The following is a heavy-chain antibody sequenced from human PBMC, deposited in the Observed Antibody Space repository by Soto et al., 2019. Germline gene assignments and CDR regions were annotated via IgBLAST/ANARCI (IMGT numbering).Heavy chain of an antibody. J-gene: IGHJ4*02. CDR1: GFTFSSFN. CDR3: ARIYRRDGNKYADY. V-gene: IGHV3-48*02. CDR2: ISASSTTV. D-gene: IGHD3-16*02. Sequence: EVQLVESGGGLVQPGESLRLSCAASGFTFSSFNMQWVRQAPGKGLEWVSYISASSTTVYYADSVKGRFTISRENAKNSVYLQMNSLRDEDTALYYCARIYRRDGNKYADYWCQGTLVTVSS.